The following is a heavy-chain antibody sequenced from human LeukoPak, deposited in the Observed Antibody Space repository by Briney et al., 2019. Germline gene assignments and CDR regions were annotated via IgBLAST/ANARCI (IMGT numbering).Heavy chain of an antibody. J-gene: IGHJ4*02. CDR2: ISSSGSTI. CDR3: VREWSGYRGYDHSNYFDY. V-gene: IGHV3-48*03. D-gene: IGHD5-12*01. CDR1: GFTFSSYE. Sequence: GGSLRLSCAASGFTFSSYEMNWVRQAPGKGLEWVSYISSSGSTIYYADSVKGRFTISRDNAKNSLYLQMNSLRAEDTAVYYCVREWSGYRGYDHSNYFDYWGQGTLVTVSS.